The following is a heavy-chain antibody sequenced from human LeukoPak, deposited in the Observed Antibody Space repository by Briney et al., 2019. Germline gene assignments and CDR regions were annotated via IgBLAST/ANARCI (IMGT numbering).Heavy chain of an antibody. J-gene: IGHJ4*02. CDR3: ARGDYVWGRYRYFDY. V-gene: IGHV4-4*07. D-gene: IGHD3-16*02. CDR1: GGSISSYY. CDR2: IYTGGST. Sequence: SETLSLTCTVSGGSISSYYWSWIRQPAGKGLEWIGRIYTGGSTNYNPSLKSRVTMSVDTSKNQFSLKLSSVTAADTAVYYCARGDYVWGRYRYFDYWGQGTLVTVSS.